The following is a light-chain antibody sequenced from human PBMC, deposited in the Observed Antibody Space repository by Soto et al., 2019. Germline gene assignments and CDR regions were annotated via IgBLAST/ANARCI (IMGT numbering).Light chain of an antibody. CDR1: RSINSRY. Sequence: EIILTQSPDTLSLSLGERATLSCRASRSINSRYLAWYQQKHGQAPRLLIYAASSRATGIPDRFSGSGSGTDFTLTITRLEPEDFAVYYCQLYGYSPNTFGQGTNLEIK. CDR3: QLYGYSPNT. CDR2: AAS. V-gene: IGKV3-20*01. J-gene: IGKJ2*01.